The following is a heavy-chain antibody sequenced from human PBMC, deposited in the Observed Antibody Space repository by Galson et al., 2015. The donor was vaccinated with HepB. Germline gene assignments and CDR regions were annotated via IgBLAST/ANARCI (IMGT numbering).Heavy chain of an antibody. D-gene: IGHD6-6*01. V-gene: IGHV3-30-3*01. Sequence: SLRLSCAASGFTFSSYAMHWVRQAPGKGLEWVAVISYDGSNKYYADSVKGRFTISRDNSKNTLYLQMNSLRAEDTAVYYCARDRWGIAARIGSWFDPWGQGTLVTVSS. CDR3: ARDRWGIAARIGSWFDP. CDR2: ISYDGSNK. J-gene: IGHJ5*02. CDR1: GFTFSSYA.